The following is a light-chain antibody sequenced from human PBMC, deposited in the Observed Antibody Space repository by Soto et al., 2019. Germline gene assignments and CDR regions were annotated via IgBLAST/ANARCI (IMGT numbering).Light chain of an antibody. CDR1: QSITTY. V-gene: IGKV1-39*01. J-gene: IGKJ4*01. Sequence: DIQITQSPSSMSASVGGRVTITCRASQSITTYLNWYRQKPGKAPKLLIYAASSLQSGVPSRFSGSGSETEFTLSISSLQPEDFATYFCQQIYSAPLTFGGGTKVDIK. CDR3: QQIYSAPLT. CDR2: AAS.